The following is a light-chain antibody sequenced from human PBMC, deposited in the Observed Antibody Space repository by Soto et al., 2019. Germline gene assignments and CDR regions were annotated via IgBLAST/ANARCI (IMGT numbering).Light chain of an antibody. CDR2: GAF. CDR3: QQYKNWPQLT. J-gene: IGKJ4*01. Sequence: EIVMTQSPATLSVSPGERATLSCRASQSVSYNLAWYQQKPGQGPRLLIYGAFTRATGIPARFSGSGSWTEFTLTISSLQSEDFGVYYCQQYKNWPQLTFGGGTKVEIK. CDR1: QSVSYN. V-gene: IGKV3-15*01.